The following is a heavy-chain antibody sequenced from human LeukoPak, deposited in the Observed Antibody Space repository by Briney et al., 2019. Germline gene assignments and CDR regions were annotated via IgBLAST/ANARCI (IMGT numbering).Heavy chain of an antibody. V-gene: IGHV4-38-2*02. Sequence: SETLSLTCTVSGYSISNNFYGAWIRQPPGKGLEWIGTLFYSGSTYYNPSLKSRVTISVDPSKNQFSLKLSSVTAADTAVYYCARHLCDYYYYMDVWGKETTVTISS. D-gene: IGHD2-21*01. J-gene: IGHJ6*03. CDR1: GYSISNNFY. CDR2: LFYSGST. CDR3: ARHLCDYYYYMDV.